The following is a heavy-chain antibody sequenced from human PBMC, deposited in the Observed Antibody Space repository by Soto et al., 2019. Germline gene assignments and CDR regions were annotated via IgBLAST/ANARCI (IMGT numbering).Heavy chain of an antibody. D-gene: IGHD6-19*01. J-gene: IGHJ3*02. V-gene: IGHV3-23*01. Sequence: GCSIRIARVSCKITVNTSAVGVFLKEPGKGLEWVAGISDNGSRTFYADSVKGRFTIPRDNSKKSLYLQMHSLRAEDTALYYCTKDQHMAGSYAFDIWGHGTIVTVSS. CDR2: ISDNGSRT. CDR1: KITVNTSA. CDR3: TKDQHMAGSYAFDI.